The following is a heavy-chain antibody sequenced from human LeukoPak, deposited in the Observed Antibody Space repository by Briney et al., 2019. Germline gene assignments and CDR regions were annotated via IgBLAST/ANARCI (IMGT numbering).Heavy chain of an antibody. D-gene: IGHD6-13*01. CDR3: ARDYIAAAGKTYYYYGMDV. Sequence: PGGSLRLSCAASGFIFSSYAMHWARQAPGKGLEWVAVISYDGSNKYHADSVKGRFTISRDNSKNTLYLQMNSLRAEDTAVYYCARDYIAAAGKTYYYYGMDVWGQGTTVTVSS. J-gene: IGHJ6*02. V-gene: IGHV3-30-3*01. CDR2: ISYDGSNK. CDR1: GFIFSSYA.